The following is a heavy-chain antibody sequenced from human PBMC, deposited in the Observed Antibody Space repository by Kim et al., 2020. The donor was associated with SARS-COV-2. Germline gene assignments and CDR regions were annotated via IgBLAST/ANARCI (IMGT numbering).Heavy chain of an antibody. CDR1: GYTFTSYA. CDR3: ASHYPKGSSSWDWGLYYFGD. Sequence: ASVKVSCKASGYTFTSYAMNWVRQAPGQGLEWMGWINTNTGNPTYAQSFTGRFVFSLDTSVSTAYMQISSLKAEDTAVYYCASHYPKGSSSWDWGLYYFGDGGQGSLVAVAS. V-gene: IGHV7-4-1*02. D-gene: IGHD6-13*01. CDR2: INTNTGNP. J-gene: IGHJ4*02.